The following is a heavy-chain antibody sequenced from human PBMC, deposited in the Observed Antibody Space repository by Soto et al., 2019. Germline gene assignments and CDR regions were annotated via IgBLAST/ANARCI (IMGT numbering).Heavy chain of an antibody. CDR2: ISGSGGST. D-gene: IGHD6-13*01. J-gene: IGHJ4*02. CDR3: AKDSGSWYFTFDY. Sequence: GGSLRLSCAASGFTFSSYAMSWVRQAPGKGLEWVSAISGSGGSTYYADSVKGRFTISRDNSKNTLYLQMSSLRAEDTAVHYCAKDSGSWYFTFDYWGQGTQVTVSS. CDR1: GFTFSSYA. V-gene: IGHV3-23*01.